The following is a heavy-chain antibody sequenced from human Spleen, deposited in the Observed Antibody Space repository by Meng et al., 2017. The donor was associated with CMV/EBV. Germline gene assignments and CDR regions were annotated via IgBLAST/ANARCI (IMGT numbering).Heavy chain of an antibody. V-gene: IGHV3-15*01. CDR3: TTVRVLEWSFRISWFDP. CDR1: GFTFSNAW. CDR2: IKSKTDGGTT. D-gene: IGHD3-3*01. J-gene: IGHJ5*02. Sequence: GGSLRLSCAASGFTFSNAWMSWVRQAPGKGLERVGRIKSKTDGGTTDYAAPVKGRFTISRDDSKNTLYLQMNSLKTEDTAVYYCTTVRVLEWSFRISWFDPWGQGTLVTVSS.